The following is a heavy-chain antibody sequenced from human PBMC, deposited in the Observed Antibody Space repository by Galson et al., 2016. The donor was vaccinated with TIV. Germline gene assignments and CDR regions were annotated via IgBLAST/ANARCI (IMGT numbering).Heavy chain of an antibody. V-gene: IGHV2-70*11. CDR3: ARNSGHYYGMDV. CDR1: GFSLRTSGMC. CDR2: IDWDGDK. Sequence: PALVKPTQTLTLTCSFSGFSLRTSGMCVSWIRQPPGKALEWLARIDWDGDKYYNASLKTRVSISKDTSKNQVVLTMTNMGPVDTGTYYCARNSGHYYGMDVCGQGTTVTVAS. J-gene: IGHJ6*02.